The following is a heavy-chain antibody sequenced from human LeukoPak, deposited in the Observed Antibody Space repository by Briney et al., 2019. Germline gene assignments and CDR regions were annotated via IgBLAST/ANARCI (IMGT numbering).Heavy chain of an antibody. Sequence: GGSLRLSCAVSGFTFSSYAMSWVRQAPGKELEWVSGISGSGGSTYYADSVKGRFTISRDNSKNTLYLQMNSLRAEDTAVYYCAKTPVDFWSGFYTHFDYWGQGTLVTVSS. CDR3: AKTPVDFWSGFYTHFDY. CDR1: GFTFSSYA. V-gene: IGHV3-23*01. D-gene: IGHD3-3*01. J-gene: IGHJ4*02. CDR2: ISGSGGST.